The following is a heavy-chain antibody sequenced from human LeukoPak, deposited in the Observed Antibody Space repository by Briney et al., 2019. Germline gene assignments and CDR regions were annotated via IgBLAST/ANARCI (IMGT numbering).Heavy chain of an antibody. CDR1: GFAFSHYA. CDR2: ISSHGGST. CDR3: VKDPLDY. V-gene: IGHV3-64D*09. J-gene: IGHJ4*02. Sequence: PGGSLRLSCSASGFAFSHYALHWVRQAPGKGPEYVSTISSHGGSTYYADSVKGRFTISRDNSKNTLYLQMSSLRADDTAVYYCVKDPLDYWGQGTLVTVSS.